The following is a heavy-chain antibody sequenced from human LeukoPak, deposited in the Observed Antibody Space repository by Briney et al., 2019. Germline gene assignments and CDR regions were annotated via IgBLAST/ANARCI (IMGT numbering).Heavy chain of an antibody. D-gene: IGHD4-11*01. V-gene: IGHV4-30-4*08. J-gene: IGHJ4*02. CDR2: IYYSGST. CDR3: ARVDPSNDYFDY. CDR1: GGSISSGDYY. Sequence: SQTLSLTYTVSGGSISSGDYYWSWIRQPPGKGLEWIGYIYYSGSTYYNPSLKSRVTISVDTSKNQFSLKLSSVTAADTAVYYCARVDPSNDYFDYWGQGTLVTVSS.